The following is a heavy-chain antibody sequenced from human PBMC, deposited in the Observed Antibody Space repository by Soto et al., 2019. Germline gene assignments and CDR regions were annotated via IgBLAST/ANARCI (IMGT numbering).Heavy chain of an antibody. D-gene: IGHD4-4*01. V-gene: IGHV1-2*04. Sequence: VASVKVSCKASGYTFTGYYMHWVRQAPGQGLEWMGWINPNSGGTNYAQKFQGWVTMTRDTSISTAYMELSRLRSDDTAVYYCARDQGDYSIAHYYYYGMDVWGQGTTVTVSS. CDR2: INPNSGGT. CDR3: ARDQGDYSIAHYYYYGMDV. CDR1: GYTFTGYY. J-gene: IGHJ6*02.